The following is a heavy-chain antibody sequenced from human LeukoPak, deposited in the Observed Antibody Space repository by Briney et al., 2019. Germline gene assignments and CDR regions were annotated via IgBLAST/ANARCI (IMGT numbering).Heavy chain of an antibody. Sequence: ASVKVSCKASGYTFTGYYMHWVRQAPGQGLEWMGWINPNSGGTNYAQKFQGRVTMTRDTSISTAYMELSRLRSDDTAVYYCATDWQSPYFSLGAHWGLGTLVTVSS. CDR2: INPNSGGT. D-gene: IGHD3-16*01. CDR3: ATDWQSPYFSLGAH. J-gene: IGHJ4*02. V-gene: IGHV1-2*02. CDR1: GYTFTGYY.